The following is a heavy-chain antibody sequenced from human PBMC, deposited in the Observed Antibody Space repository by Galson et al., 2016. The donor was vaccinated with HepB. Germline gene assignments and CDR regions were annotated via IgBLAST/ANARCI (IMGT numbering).Heavy chain of an antibody. CDR1: GASISRGGDF. Sequence: TLSLTCTVSGASISRGGDFWNWIRQHPGKGLEWIGYIYYNGITSYKPSLKSRVPISLDTSKNQFSLNLSSVTAADTAVYYCAREMWGNERFNYGMDVWGQGTTVTVSS. CDR2: IYYNGIT. V-gene: IGHV4-31*03. J-gene: IGHJ6*02. CDR3: AREMWGNERFNYGMDV. D-gene: IGHD1-1*01.